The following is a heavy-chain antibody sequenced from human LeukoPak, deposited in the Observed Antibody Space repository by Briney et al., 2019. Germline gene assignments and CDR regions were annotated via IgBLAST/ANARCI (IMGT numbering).Heavy chain of an antibody. CDR3: ARAVVPAAPDAFDI. CDR2: INPNSGGT. J-gene: IGHJ3*02. CDR1: GYTFTGYY. D-gene: IGHD2-2*01. V-gene: IGHV1-2*02. Sequence: ASVKVSCKASGYTFTGYYMHWVRQAPGQGLEWMGWINPNSGGTNYAQKFQGRVTMTRDTSISTAYMELSRLSSDDTAVYYCARAVVPAAPDAFDIWGQGTMVTVSS.